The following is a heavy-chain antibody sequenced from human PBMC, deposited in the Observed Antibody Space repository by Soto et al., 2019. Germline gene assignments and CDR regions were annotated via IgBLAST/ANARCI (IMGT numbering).Heavy chain of an antibody. CDR1: GYTFTSYA. J-gene: IGHJ4*02. D-gene: IGHD1-26*01. CDR2: INAGNGNT. V-gene: IGHV1-3*01. Sequence: ASVKVSCKASGYTFTSYAMHWVRQAPGQRLEWMGWINAGNGNTKYSQKFQGRVTITRDTSASTAYMELSSLRSEDTAVYYCARGGSYYLFSYWGQGTLVIVSS. CDR3: ARGGSYYLFSY.